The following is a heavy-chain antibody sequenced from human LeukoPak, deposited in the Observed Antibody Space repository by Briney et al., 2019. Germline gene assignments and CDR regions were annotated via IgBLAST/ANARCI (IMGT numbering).Heavy chain of an antibody. Sequence: PSETLSLTCTVSGGSISGYYWTLIRQPPEKGLEWIGSIYYSGSATNYNPSLESRVTMSVDTSENQFSLQLNSVTAADTAVYYCARDISGGSRAFDLWGQGTMVTVSS. CDR1: GGSISGYY. V-gene: IGHV4-59*12. D-gene: IGHD1-1*01. CDR3: ARDISGGSRAFDL. CDR2: IYYSGSAT. J-gene: IGHJ3*01.